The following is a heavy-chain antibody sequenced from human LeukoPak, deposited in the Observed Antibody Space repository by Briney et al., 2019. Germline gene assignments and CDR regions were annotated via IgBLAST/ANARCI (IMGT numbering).Heavy chain of an antibody. CDR1: GFTFSSYE. D-gene: IGHD2-2*01. Sequence: GGSLRLSCAASGFTFSSYEMNWVRQAPGKGLEGVSYISSSVGTIYYADSVKGRFTISRDNAKNSLYLQMNSLRAEDTAVYYCAKDGAGSQSYCSSTSCYVDYWGQGTLVTVSS. CDR3: AKDGAGSQSYCSSTSCYVDY. J-gene: IGHJ4*02. V-gene: IGHV3-48*03. CDR2: ISSSVGTI.